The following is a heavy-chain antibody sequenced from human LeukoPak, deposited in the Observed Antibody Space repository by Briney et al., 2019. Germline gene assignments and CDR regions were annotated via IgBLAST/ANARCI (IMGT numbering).Heavy chain of an antibody. V-gene: IGHV3-48*03. CDR3: ASKVTSWFDY. CDR1: GFTFSSYE. D-gene: IGHD4-23*01. Sequence: GGSLRLSCAASGFTFSSYEMNWVRQAPGKGLEWVSCISSGGRTIYYADFVKGRFTISRDNAKKSLYLQMNSLRAEDTAIYYCASKVTSWFDYWGQGTLVTVSS. J-gene: IGHJ4*02. CDR2: ISSGGRTI.